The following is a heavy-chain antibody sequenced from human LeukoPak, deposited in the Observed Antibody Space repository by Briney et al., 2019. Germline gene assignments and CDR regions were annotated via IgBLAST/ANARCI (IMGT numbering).Heavy chain of an antibody. J-gene: IGHJ4*02. D-gene: IGHD7-27*01. CDR1: GGSVSDYY. CDR2: IYYTET. CDR3: ATRKLGNDY. Sequence: SETLSLTCTVSGGSVSDYYWSWIRQSPGKGLEWIGYIYYTETSYNPSLKSRVTISADTSKNQFSLKLYSVTAADTAVYYCATRKLGNDYWGQGTLVTVSS. V-gene: IGHV4-59*02.